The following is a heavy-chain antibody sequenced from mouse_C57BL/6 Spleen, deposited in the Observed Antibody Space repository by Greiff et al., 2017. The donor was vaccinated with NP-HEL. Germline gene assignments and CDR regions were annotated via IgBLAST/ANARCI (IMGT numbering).Heavy chain of an antibody. V-gene: IGHV1-81*01. D-gene: IGHD2-3*01. CDR2: IYPRSGNT. Sequence: VQLQQSGAELARPGASVKLSCKASGYTFTSYGISWVKQRTGQGLEWIGEIYPRSGNTYYNEKFKGKATLTADKSSSTAYMELRSLTSEDSAVYFCARDDDGYDYWYFDVWGTGTTVTVSS. CDR1: GYTFTSYG. J-gene: IGHJ1*03. CDR3: ARDDDGYDYWYFDV.